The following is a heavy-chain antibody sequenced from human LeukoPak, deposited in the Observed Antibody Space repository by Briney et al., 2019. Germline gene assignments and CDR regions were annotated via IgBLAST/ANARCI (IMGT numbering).Heavy chain of an antibody. J-gene: IGHJ5*02. Sequence: ASVKVSCKASGYTFTGYYMHWVRQAPGQGLEWMGWINPNSGGTNYAQNFQGRVTMTRDTSISTAYMELSRLRSDDTAVYYCARVRRGIVVVVAAANWFDPWGQGTLVTVSS. D-gene: IGHD2-15*01. CDR3: ARVRRGIVVVVAAANWFDP. CDR2: INPNSGGT. V-gene: IGHV1-2*02. CDR1: GYTFTGYY.